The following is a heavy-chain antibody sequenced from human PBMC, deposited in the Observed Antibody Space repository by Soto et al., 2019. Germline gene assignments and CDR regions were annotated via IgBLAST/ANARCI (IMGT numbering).Heavy chain of an antibody. J-gene: IGHJ5*02. CDR3: ALDQWRDGYNHNWFDP. CDR2: INPSGGST. Sequence: QVQLVQSGAEVKKPGAAVKVSCKASGYTFTSYYMHWVRQAPGQGREWMGIINPSGGSTSYAQKFQGRVTMTWDTSPSTVYMELSSLRSEDTAVYYCALDQWRDGYNHNWFDPWGQGTLVTVSS. D-gene: IGHD5-12*01. CDR1: GYTFTSYY. V-gene: IGHV1-46*01.